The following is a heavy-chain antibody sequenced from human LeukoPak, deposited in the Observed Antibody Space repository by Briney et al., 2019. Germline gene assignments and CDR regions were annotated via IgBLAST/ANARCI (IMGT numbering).Heavy chain of an antibody. V-gene: IGHV4-61*02. CDR2: IYTSGST. Sequence: SEALSLTCTVSGGSISGGSYYWSWIRQPAGKGLEWIGRIYTSGSTNYNPSLKSRVTISVDTSKNQFSLKLSSVTAADTAVYYCARYRGHYYGSAPHYFDYWGPGTLVTVSS. J-gene: IGHJ4*02. CDR1: GGSISGGSYY. D-gene: IGHD3-10*01. CDR3: ARYRGHYYGSAPHYFDY.